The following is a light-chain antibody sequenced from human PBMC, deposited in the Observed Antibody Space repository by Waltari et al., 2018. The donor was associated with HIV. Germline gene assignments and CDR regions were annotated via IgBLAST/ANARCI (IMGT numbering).Light chain of an antibody. CDR1: SSDVGGYNY. CDR3: SSYAGSNTYV. Sequence: QSALTQPPSASGSPGQSVTISCTGTSSDVGGYNYVSWYQKHPGKAPRLMCYEVTKRPSGVADRFFGSMSGNSASSTVSGLQGDDEADYYCSSYAGSNTYVFGTGTKVTVL. V-gene: IGLV2-8*01. CDR2: EVT. J-gene: IGLJ1*01.